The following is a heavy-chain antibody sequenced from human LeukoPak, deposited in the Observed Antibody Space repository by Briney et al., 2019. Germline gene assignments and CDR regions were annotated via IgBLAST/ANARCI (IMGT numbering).Heavy chain of an antibody. CDR1: GASISGYY. V-gene: IGHV4-59*01. CDR3: ARDLLSTAGYFDY. D-gene: IGHD6-19*01. J-gene: IGHJ4*02. CDR2: IYYSGGT. Sequence: SETLSLTCRVSGASISGYYWSWIRQPPGKGLEWIGYIYYSGGTNYNPSLKSRVTISVDTSKNQFSLNLSSVTAADTAVYYCARDLLSTAGYFDYWGQGTLVTVSS.